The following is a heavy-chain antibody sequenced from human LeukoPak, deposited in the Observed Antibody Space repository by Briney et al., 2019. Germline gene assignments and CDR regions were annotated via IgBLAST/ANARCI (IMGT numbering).Heavy chain of an antibody. V-gene: IGHV3-66*01. Sequence: GGSLRLSCAASGFTVSSNYMSWVRQAPGKGLEWVSVIYSGGSTYYADSVKGRFTISRDNSKNTLYLQMNSLRAEDTAVYYCARDLQYGYYDSSGSDAFDIWGQGTMVTVSS. J-gene: IGHJ3*02. CDR3: ARDLQYGYYDSSGSDAFDI. D-gene: IGHD3-22*01. CDR2: IYSGGST. CDR1: GFTVSSNY.